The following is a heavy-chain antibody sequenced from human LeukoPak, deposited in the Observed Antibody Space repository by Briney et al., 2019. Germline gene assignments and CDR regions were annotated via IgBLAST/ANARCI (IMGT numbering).Heavy chain of an antibody. CDR2: IYYSGST. CDR1: GGSISSSSYY. Sequence: PSETLSLTCTVSGGSISSSSYYWGWIRQPPGKGLEWIGSIYYSGSTYYNPSLKSRVTISVDTSKNQFSLKLSSVTAADTAVYYCARYPPNYDYVWPWGQGTLVTVSS. CDR3: ARYPPNYDYVWP. J-gene: IGHJ5*02. V-gene: IGHV4-39*07. D-gene: IGHD3-16*01.